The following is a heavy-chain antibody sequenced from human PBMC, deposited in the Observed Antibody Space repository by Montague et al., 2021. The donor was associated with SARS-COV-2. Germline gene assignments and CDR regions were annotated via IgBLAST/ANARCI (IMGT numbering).Heavy chain of an antibody. J-gene: IGHJ4*02. D-gene: IGHD1-26*01. V-gene: IGHV4-38-2*02. Sequence: SETLSLTCTVSGYSISSGYNWGWSRQPPGKGLEWIGFIYRSGSTYYDPSLRSRVTISVDTSKNHFSLTLRSVTAADTAVYYCARRGNYRLDSWGQGILVTVSS. CDR2: IYRSGST. CDR1: GYSISSGYN. CDR3: ARRGNYRLDS.